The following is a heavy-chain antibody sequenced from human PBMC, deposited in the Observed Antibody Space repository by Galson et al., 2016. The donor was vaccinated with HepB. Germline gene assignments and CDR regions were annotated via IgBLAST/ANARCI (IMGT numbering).Heavy chain of an antibody. CDR3: ARLSGAFWPVGY. Sequence: ETLSLTCTVSGGSISNSSYHWGWIRQPPGKGLEWIGSIYYSGGTHYNPSLKSRVTISVDTSQNQFFLRPTSVTAADTAVYFCARLSGAFWPVGYWGQGTLVTVSS. CDR2: IYYSGGT. CDR1: GGSISNSSYH. V-gene: IGHV4-39*01. J-gene: IGHJ4*02. D-gene: IGHD3/OR15-3a*01.